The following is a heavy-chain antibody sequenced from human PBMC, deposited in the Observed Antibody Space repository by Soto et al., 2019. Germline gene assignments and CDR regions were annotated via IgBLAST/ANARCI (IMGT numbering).Heavy chain of an antibody. CDR3: ARDPPETLYYYYGMDV. CDR2: ISSSSSYI. Sequence: GGSLRLSCAASGFTFSSYSMNWVRQAPGKGLEWVSSISSSSSYIYYADSVKGRFTISRDNAKNSLYLQMNSLRAEDTAVYYCARDPPETLYYYYGMDVWGQGTTVTVSS. J-gene: IGHJ6*02. V-gene: IGHV3-21*01. CDR1: GFTFSSYS.